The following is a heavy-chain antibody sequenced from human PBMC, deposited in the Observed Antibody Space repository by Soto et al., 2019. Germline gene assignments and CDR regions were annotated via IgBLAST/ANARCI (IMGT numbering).Heavy chain of an antibody. J-gene: IGHJ2*01. CDR1: SNSIKGDYY. CDR2: ISHTWNT. CDR3: ARYFEPLRTSWYFDL. Sequence: PSETLSLTCTVTSNSIKGDYYWACVRQSPGRGLECIVSISHTWNTFYNPSLKRRVTITVDTSTNQFTLRLTSVTAADTAVYYCARYFEPLRTSWYFDLCRRGTLGTVSS. D-gene: IGHD2-21*02. V-gene: IGHV4-38-2*02.